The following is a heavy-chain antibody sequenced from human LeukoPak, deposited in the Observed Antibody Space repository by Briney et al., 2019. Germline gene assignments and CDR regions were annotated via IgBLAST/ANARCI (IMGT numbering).Heavy chain of an antibody. J-gene: IGHJ4*02. CDR1: GGSISSYY. V-gene: IGHV4-59*08. CDR3: ARLDGYIPKVDY. Sequence: PSETLSLTCTVSGGSISSYYWSWIRQPPGKGLEWMGYIYYSGSTNHNPSLKSRVTISVDTSKNQFSLKLSSVTAADTAVYYCARLDGYIPKVDYWGQGTLVTVSS. CDR2: IYYSGST. D-gene: IGHD5-24*01.